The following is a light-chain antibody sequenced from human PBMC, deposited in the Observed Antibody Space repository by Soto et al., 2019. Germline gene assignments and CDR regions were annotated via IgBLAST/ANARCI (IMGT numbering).Light chain of an antibody. CDR1: SSDVGGYNY. J-gene: IGLJ1*01. Sequence: QSALTQPPSASGSPGQSVTISCTGSSSDVGGYNYVSWYQQHPGKAPELVIYDVRNRPSGVPDRFSGPKSGNTASLTVSELQAEDEADYHCSAYTGTNNFGVFGPGTKLTVL. V-gene: IGLV2-8*01. CDR2: DVR. CDR3: SAYTGTNNFGV.